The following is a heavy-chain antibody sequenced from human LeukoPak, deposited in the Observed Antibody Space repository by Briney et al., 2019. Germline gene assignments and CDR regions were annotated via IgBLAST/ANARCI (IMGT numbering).Heavy chain of an antibody. CDR2: ISVSGGTT. CDR3: AKGPRYSGSYPPDY. CDR1: GFTFSSYA. J-gene: IGHJ4*02. Sequence: GGSLRLSRAPSGFTFSSYAMRWVRQAAGKGLECVSSISVSGGTTYNADSVKGRFTISRDNSKNTLYLQMNSLRAEDTAVYYCAKGPRYSGSYPPDYWGQGTLVTVSS. V-gene: IGHV3-23*01. D-gene: IGHD1-26*01.